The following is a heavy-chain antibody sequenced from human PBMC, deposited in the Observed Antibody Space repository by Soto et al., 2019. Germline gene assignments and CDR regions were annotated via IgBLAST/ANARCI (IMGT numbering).Heavy chain of an antibody. Sequence: QVQLVESGGGVVQPGRSLRLSCAASGFPFTTYGMHWVREGPGKGLEWVAVISYDGSNRYYADSVKGRFTISRDNSKNARYLHMNDLRPEDAALYYCVGGQYYGEYRGQGTLVTVSS. CDR3: VGGQYYGEY. CDR2: ISYDGSNR. D-gene: IGHD3-10*01. J-gene: IGHJ4*02. V-gene: IGHV3-30*03. CDR1: GFPFTTYG.